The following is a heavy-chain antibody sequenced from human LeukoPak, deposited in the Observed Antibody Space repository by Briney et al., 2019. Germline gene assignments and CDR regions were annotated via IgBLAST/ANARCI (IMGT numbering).Heavy chain of an antibody. J-gene: IGHJ4*02. CDR3: ASMADSRGYYNVPY. V-gene: IGHV3-74*01. D-gene: IGHD3-22*01. CDR1: GFTFGSYW. Sequence: QPGGSLRLSCAASGFTFGSYWMHWGRQAPGKGLGWVSRINSDGSSTSYADSVKGRFTISRDNAKNTLYLQMNSLRAEDTAVYYCASMADSRGYYNVPYWGQGTMVTVSS. CDR2: INSDGSST.